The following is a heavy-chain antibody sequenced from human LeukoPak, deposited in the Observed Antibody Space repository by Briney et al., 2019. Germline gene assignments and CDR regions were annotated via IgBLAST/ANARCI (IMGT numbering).Heavy chain of an antibody. Sequence: GGSLRLSCAASGFTFSSYSMNWVRQAPGKGLEWVSSISSSSSYIYYADSVKGRFTISRDNAKNSLYLQMNSLRAEDTAVYYCARAWDYYDSSGYSHFDYWGQGTLVTVSS. D-gene: IGHD3-22*01. CDR3: ARAWDYYDSSGYSHFDY. CDR2: ISSSSSYI. CDR1: GFTFSSYS. J-gene: IGHJ4*02. V-gene: IGHV3-21*01.